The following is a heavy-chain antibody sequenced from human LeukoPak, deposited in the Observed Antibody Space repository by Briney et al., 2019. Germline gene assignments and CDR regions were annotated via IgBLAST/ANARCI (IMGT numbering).Heavy chain of an antibody. V-gene: IGHV3-23*01. CDR1: GFTFSSYA. J-gene: IGHJ4*02. CDR3: AKAPAAAPQYFLDY. Sequence: GRSLRLSCAASGFTFSSYAMSWVRQAPGKGLEWVSAISGSGGSTYYADSVKGRFTISRDNSKNTLYLQMNRLRSEDTAVYYCAKAPAAAPQYFLDYWGQGILVTVSS. CDR2: ISGSGGST. D-gene: IGHD6-13*01.